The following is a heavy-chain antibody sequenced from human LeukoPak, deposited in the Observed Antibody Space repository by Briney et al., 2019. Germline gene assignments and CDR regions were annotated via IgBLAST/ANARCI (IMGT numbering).Heavy chain of an antibody. J-gene: IGHJ1*01. D-gene: IGHD6-19*01. CDR2: INHSGST. CDR1: GGSFSGYY. Sequence: PSETLSLTCAVYGGSFSGYYWSWIRQPPGKGLEWIGEINHSGSTNYNPSLKSRVTISVDTSKNQFSLKLSSVTAADTAVYYCAKALSSGWYWSSEYFQHWGQGTLVTVSS. CDR3: AKALSSGWYWSSEYFQH. V-gene: IGHV4-34*01.